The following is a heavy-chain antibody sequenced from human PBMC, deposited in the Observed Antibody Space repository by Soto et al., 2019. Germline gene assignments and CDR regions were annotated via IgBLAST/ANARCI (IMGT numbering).Heavy chain of an antibody. CDR1: GFTFSNAW. D-gene: IGHD3-9*01. CDR2: IKSKTDGGTT. V-gene: IGHV3-15*07. Sequence: GGSLRLSCAASGFTFSNAWMNWVRQAPGKGLEWVGRIKSKTDGGTTDYAAPVKGRFTISRDDSKNTLYLQMNSLKTEDTAVYYCTTDSAYYDILTAYSYSDYWGQGTLVTVSS. J-gene: IGHJ4*02. CDR3: TTDSAYYDILTAYSYSDY.